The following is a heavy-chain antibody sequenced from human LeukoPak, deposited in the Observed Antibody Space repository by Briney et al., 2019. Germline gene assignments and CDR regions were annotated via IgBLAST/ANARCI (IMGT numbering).Heavy chain of an antibody. V-gene: IGHV4-4*02. CDR2: IYHSGST. J-gene: IGHJ5*02. D-gene: IGHD2-2*01. Sequence: SGTLSLTCAVSGGSISSSNWWSWVRQPPGKGLEWIGEIYHSGSTNYNPSLKSRVTISVDKSKNQFSLKLSSVTAADTAVYYCAKIMGRGYCTSTSCRGDWFDPWGQGTLVTVSS. CDR3: AKIMGRGYCTSTSCRGDWFDP. CDR1: GGSISSSNW.